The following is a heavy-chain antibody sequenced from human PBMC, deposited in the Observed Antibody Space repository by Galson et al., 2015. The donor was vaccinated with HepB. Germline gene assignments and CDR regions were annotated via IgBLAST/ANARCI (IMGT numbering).Heavy chain of an antibody. CDR1: GFTFSNSG. Sequence: SLRLSCAVSGFTFSNSGMHWVRQAPGKGLEWVAVTWSDGINNYYADSVKGRFTIFRDNFKNTLYLQMKSLRAEDTAVYYCAKDAYRSSYYFDSWGQGTLVTVSS. CDR2: TWSDGINN. V-gene: IGHV3-33*06. D-gene: IGHD3-16*01. CDR3: AKDAYRSSYYFDS. J-gene: IGHJ4*02.